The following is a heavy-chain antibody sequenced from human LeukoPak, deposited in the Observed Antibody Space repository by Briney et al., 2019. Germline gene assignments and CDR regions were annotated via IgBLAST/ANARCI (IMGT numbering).Heavy chain of an antibody. Sequence: ASVKVSCKASGYTFTSYAMHWVRQAPGQRLEWMGWINAGNGNTKYSQKFQGRVTITRDTSASTAYMELSSLRSEDTAVYYCARELAVAMYFDYWGQGTLVTVSS. J-gene: IGHJ4*02. CDR1: GYTFTSYA. V-gene: IGHV1-3*01. CDR2: INAGNGNT. CDR3: ARELAVAMYFDY. D-gene: IGHD5-12*01.